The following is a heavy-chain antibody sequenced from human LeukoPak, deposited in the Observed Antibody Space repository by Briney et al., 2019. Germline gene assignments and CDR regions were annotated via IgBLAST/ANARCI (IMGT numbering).Heavy chain of an antibody. CDR3: KIEMATTNFDY. J-gene: IGHJ4*02. CDR2: IIPIFGTA. V-gene: IGHV1-69*13. CDR1: GGTFSSYA. D-gene: IGHD5-24*01. Sequence: ASVKVSCKASGGTFSSYAISWVRQAPGQGLEWMGGIIPIFGTANYAQKFQGRVTITADESTSTAYMELSSLRSEDTAVYYCKIEMATTNFDYWGQGTLVTVSS.